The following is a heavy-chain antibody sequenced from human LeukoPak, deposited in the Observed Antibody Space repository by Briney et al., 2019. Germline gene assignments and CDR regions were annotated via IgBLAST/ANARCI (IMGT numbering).Heavy chain of an antibody. CDR3: ARGQGLQLKSGSDY. Sequence: GGSLRLSCEASGFTFSAYAMTWVRQAPGKGLDWVSSIGSDGKTHYSESVKGRFAISRDNSKSMLFLQLNSLRAEDTALYYCARGQGLQLKSGSDYWGQGTLVTVSS. D-gene: IGHD5-24*01. J-gene: IGHJ4*02. CDR2: IGSDGKT. V-gene: IGHV3-23*01. CDR1: GFTFSAYA.